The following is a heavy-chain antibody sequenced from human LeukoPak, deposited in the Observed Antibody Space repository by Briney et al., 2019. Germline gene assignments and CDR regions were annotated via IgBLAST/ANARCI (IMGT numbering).Heavy chain of an antibody. D-gene: IGHD6-19*01. CDR1: GGSFSGYY. Sequence: PSETLSLTCAVYGGSFSGYYWSWIRQPPGKGLEWIGEINHSGSTNYNPSLKSRVTISVDTSKNQFSLKLSSVTAADTAVYYCARRGLAVAAHWGQGSLVTVSS. V-gene: IGHV4-34*01. CDR3: ARRGLAVAAH. J-gene: IGHJ4*02. CDR2: INHSGST.